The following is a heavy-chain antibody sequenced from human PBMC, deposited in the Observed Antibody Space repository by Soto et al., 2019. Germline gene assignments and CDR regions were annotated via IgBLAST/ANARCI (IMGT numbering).Heavy chain of an antibody. CDR2: ISYDGSNK. Sequence: GGSLRLSCAASGFTFSSYAMHWVRQAPGKGLDWVAVISYDGSNKYYADSVKGRFTISRDNSKNTLYLQMNSLRAEDTAVYYCARVAGITIFGVVLDYGMDVWGQGTTVTVSS. V-gene: IGHV3-30-3*01. CDR1: GFTFSSYA. J-gene: IGHJ6*02. CDR3: ARVAGITIFGVVLDYGMDV. D-gene: IGHD3-3*01.